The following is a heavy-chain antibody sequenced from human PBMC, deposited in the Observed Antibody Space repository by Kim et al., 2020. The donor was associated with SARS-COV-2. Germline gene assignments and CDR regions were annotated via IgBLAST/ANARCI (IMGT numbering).Heavy chain of an antibody. J-gene: IGHJ2*01. Sequence: SETLSLTCTVSGGSLSSSSYYWGWIRQPPGKGLEWIGTAYCIGNTYYNPSLKSRVTISVDTSKNQFSLKLGSVTAADTAVYYCARHQRYSRGWYV. CDR1: GGSLSSSSYY. V-gene: IGHV4-39*01. CDR3: ARHQRYSRGWYV. CDR2: AYCIGNT. D-gene: IGHD6-13*01.